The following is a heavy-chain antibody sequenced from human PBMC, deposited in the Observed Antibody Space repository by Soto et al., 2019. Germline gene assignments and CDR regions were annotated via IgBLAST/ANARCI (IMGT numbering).Heavy chain of an antibody. CDR2: ISGNGNTI. D-gene: IGHD2-15*01. J-gene: IGHJ4*02. V-gene: IGHV3-11*01. CDR3: AASAVVAGHY. Sequence: SGGSLRLSCAASAFTFSDYYMGWIRQAPGKGLEWLSYISGNGNTIYYADSVKGRFTVSRDNAKNLLYLQMNSLRAEDKAVYYCAASAVVAGHYWGQGALLNVSS. CDR1: AFTFSDYY.